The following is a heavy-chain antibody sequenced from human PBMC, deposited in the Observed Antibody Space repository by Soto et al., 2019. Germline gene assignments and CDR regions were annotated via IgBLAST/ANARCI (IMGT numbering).Heavy chain of an antibody. CDR2: IYYSGNP. CDR3: ARGLTAFDP. V-gene: IGHV4-59*11. CDR1: GGSISSHY. J-gene: IGHJ5*02. Sequence: ETLSLTCTVSGGSISSHYWSWIRQPPGKGLEWIGNIYYSGNPNYNPSLKSRVNISVDTSKNQFSLKLTSVIAADTAVYHCARGLTAFDPWGQGTLVTVSS. D-gene: IGHD1-20*01.